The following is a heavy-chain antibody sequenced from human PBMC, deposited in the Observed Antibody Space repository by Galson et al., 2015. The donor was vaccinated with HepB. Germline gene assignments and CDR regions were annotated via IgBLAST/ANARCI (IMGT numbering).Heavy chain of an antibody. CDR3: AKQVPLRNFDY. Sequence: SLRLSCAASGFTFSNFAMNWVRQAPGKGLEWVSVISGSGGITYYADSVRGRFTISRDNSRNMLYLQMNSLRAEDTAVYYCAKQVPLRNFDYWGQGTLITVSS. J-gene: IGHJ4*01. D-gene: IGHD3-16*01. CDR2: ISGSGGIT. V-gene: IGHV3-23*01. CDR1: GFTFSNFA.